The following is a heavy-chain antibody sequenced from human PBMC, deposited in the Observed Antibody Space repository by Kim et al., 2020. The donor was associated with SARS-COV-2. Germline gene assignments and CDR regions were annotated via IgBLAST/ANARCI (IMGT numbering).Heavy chain of an antibody. J-gene: IGHJ6*03. CDR1: GGSISSSSYY. Sequence: SETLSLTCTVSGGSISSSSYYWGWIRQPPGKGLEWIGSIYYSGSTYYNPTLKSRVTISVDTSKNQFSLKLSSVTAADTAVYYCARLSGGSYIEESYYYMDVWGKRTTVTVSS. CDR3: ARLSGGSYIEESYYYMDV. D-gene: IGHD2-15*01. CDR2: IYYSGST. V-gene: IGHV4-39*01.